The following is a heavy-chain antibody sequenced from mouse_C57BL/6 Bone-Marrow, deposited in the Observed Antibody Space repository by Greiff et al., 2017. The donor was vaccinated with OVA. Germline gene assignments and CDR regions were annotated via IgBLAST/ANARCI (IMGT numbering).Heavy chain of an antibody. D-gene: IGHD1-1*01. CDR2: ISYDGSN. CDR1: GYSITSGYY. Sequence: EVQLVESGPGLVKPSQSLSLTCSVTGYSITSGYYWNWIRQFPGNKLEWMGYISYDGSNNYNPSLKNRISITRDTSKNQFFLKLNSVTTEDTATYYCARAITTVVPWYFDVWGTGTTVTVSS. V-gene: IGHV3-6*01. CDR3: ARAITTVVPWYFDV. J-gene: IGHJ1*03.